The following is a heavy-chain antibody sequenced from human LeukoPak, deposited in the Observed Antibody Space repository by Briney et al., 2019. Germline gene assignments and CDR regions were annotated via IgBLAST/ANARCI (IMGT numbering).Heavy chain of an antibody. V-gene: IGHV4-59*08. CDR3: ARPYGAAGLD. CDR2: FHYSGST. Sequence: SETLSLTCTVSGGSISSYYWNWLRQPPGEGLEWIGYFHYSGSTNYNPSLKSRVTISVDTSKNQFSLKLSSVTAADTAVYYCARPYGAAGLDWGQGTLVTVSS. D-gene: IGHD4-17*01. J-gene: IGHJ4*02. CDR1: GGSISSYY.